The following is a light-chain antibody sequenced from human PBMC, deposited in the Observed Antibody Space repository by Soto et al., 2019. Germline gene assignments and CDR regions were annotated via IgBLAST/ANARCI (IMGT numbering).Light chain of an antibody. CDR2: GAS. J-gene: IGKJ2*01. CDR1: QSVNNK. Sequence: EIVMTQSPVTLSVSPGETVTLSCRASQSVNNKLAWYQQKPGQAPRLLIYGASTRATGIPARFSGSGSGTEFTLAISSLQSEDFAVYYCHQYNNWPPHTFGQGTKLEIK. V-gene: IGKV3-15*01. CDR3: HQYNNWPPHT.